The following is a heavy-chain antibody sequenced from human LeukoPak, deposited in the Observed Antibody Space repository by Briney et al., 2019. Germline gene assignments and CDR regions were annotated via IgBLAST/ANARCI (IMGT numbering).Heavy chain of an antibody. CDR3: ARDRATVTTQDAFDI. CDR2: MNIDGSER. V-gene: IGHV3-7*01. CDR1: GFSFSNYW. J-gene: IGHJ3*02. D-gene: IGHD4-17*01. Sequence: GGSLRLSCAASGFSFSNYWMGWVRQAPGKRPEWVANMNIDGSERYYADSVKGRFTISRDNSKNTLYLQMNSLRAEDTAVYYCARDRATVTTQDAFDIWGQGTMVTVSS.